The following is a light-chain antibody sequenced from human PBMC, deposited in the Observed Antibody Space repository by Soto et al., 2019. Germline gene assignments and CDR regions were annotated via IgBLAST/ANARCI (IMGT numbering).Light chain of an antibody. V-gene: IGKV1-39*01. CDR3: QQSYSNPRT. CDR2: GVS. J-gene: IGKJ1*01. CDR1: QSVGTY. Sequence: DIQVTQSQSSLSASVGDRVTITCRASQSVGTYLHWYRHKPGKAPTLLIYGVSSLHSGVPSRFSGSGSETEFTLTISSLQPEDFATYYCQQSYSNPRTFGQGTKVEIK.